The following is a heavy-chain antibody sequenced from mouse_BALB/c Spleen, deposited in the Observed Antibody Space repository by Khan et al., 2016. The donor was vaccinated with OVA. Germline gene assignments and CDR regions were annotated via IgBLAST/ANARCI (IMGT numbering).Heavy chain of an antibody. CDR2: ISTYYGDA. CDR3: ARGGRFAY. Sequence: QIQLVQSGAELVRPGVSVKISCKGSGYTFTDYAMHWVKQSHAKSLEWIGVISTYYGDASYNQKFKGKATMTVDKSSSTAYMELARLTSEDSAIYYCARGGRFAYWGQGTLVTGSA. CDR1: GYTFTDYA. V-gene: IGHV1S137*01. J-gene: IGHJ3*01. D-gene: IGHD3-3*01.